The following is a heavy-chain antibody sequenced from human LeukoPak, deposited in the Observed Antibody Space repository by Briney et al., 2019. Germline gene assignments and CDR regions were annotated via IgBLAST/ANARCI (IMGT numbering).Heavy chain of an antibody. J-gene: IGHJ5*02. D-gene: IGHD3-3*02. CDR3: ARDISRNWFDP. CDR2: INAGNGNT. V-gene: IGHV1-3*01. CDR1: GYTFTSYA. Sequence: ASVKVSCKASGYTFTSYAMHWVRQAPGQRLEWMGWINAGNGNTKYSQKFQGRVTITRDTSASIAYMELSSLRSEDTAVYYCARDISRNWFDPWGQGTQVTVSS.